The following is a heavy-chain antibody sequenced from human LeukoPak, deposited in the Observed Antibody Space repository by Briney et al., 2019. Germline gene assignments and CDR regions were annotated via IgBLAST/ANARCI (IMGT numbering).Heavy chain of an antibody. V-gene: IGHV1-18*01. J-gene: IGHJ4*02. CDR2: ISAYNGNT. CDR3: ARDDRSGYYDD. Sequence: ASMKVSCKASGYTFISYGISWMRQAPGQGLEWMEWISAYNGNTNNAQKFQGRVTVTTDTSTSTAYMELRSLRSDDTAVYYCARDDRSGYYDDWGQGTLVTVSS. CDR1: GYTFISYG. D-gene: IGHD3-22*01.